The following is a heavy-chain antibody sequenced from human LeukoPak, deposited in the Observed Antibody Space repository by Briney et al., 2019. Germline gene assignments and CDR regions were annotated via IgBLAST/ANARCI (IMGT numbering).Heavy chain of an antibody. CDR3: ARESSSSGYFDY. D-gene: IGHD3-22*01. J-gene: IGHJ4*02. Sequence: SETLSLTCTVSGGSISSNSYYWGWIRQPPGKGLEWIGSIYYSGTTYYNPSLKSRVTISVDRSKNQFSLKLSSVTAADTAVYYCARESSSSGYFDYWGQGTLVTVSS. CDR2: IYYSGTT. V-gene: IGHV4-39*07. CDR1: GGSISSNSYY.